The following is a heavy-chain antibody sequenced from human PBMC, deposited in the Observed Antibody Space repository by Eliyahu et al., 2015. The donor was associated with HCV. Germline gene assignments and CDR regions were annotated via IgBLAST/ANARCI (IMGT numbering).Heavy chain of an antibody. D-gene: IGHD1-26*01. J-gene: IGHJ4*02. V-gene: IGHV4-39*01. CDR2: IYYSGST. CDR1: GGSISSSSYH. Sequence: QLQLQESGPGLVKSSETLSLTCTVSGGSISSSSYHWGWIRQPPGKGLEWIGSIYYSGSTYYNPSLKSRVTISVDTSKNQFSLKLSSVTAADTAVYYCARQIVGASPGFDYWGQGTLVTVSS. CDR3: ARQIVGASPGFDY.